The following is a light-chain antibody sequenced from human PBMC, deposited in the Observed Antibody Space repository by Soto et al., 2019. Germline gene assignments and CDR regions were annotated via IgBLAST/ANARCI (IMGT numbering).Light chain of an antibody. CDR3: CSYAAGSTSVV. J-gene: IGLJ2*01. CDR1: SSDVGNYKL. CDR2: DGS. Sequence: QSALTQPASVSGSPGQSITISCTGTSSDVGNYKLVSWYQQHPGKAPQLMIYDGSERPSGVSNRFSGSKSGNTASLTISGLQAEDEADYYCCSYAAGSTSVVFGGGTKRTVL. V-gene: IGLV2-23*01.